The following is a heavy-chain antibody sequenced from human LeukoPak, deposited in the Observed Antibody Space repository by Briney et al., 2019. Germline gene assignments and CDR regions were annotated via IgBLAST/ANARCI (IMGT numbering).Heavy chain of an antibody. CDR1: GFTVSNIY. Sequence: GGSLRLSCAASGFTVSNIYMSWVRQAPGKGLEWVSVIYSGDSTDYADSVKGRFTISRDNSKNTLYLQMNSLRAEDTAVYYCAREGRGYRSLSGMDVWGKGTTVTVSS. J-gene: IGHJ6*04. CDR2: IYSGDST. CDR3: AREGRGYRSLSGMDV. D-gene: IGHD5-18*01. V-gene: IGHV3-53*01.